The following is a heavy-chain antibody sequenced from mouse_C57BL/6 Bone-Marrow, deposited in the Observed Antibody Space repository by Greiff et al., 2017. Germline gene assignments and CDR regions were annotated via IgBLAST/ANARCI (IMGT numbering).Heavy chain of an antibody. Sequence: DVKLVESGGGLVKPGGSLKLSCAASGFTFSSYTMSWVRQTPEKRLQWVAAISGGGGNTYYPASVKGRFTISRDNDKTILYLQMSSLRSEDTALYYCSRQVTTVLATKYFDVWGTGTTVTVSS. J-gene: IGHJ1*03. CDR2: ISGGGGNT. CDR3: SRQVTTVLATKYFDV. D-gene: IGHD1-1*01. CDR1: GFTFSSYT. V-gene: IGHV5-9*01.